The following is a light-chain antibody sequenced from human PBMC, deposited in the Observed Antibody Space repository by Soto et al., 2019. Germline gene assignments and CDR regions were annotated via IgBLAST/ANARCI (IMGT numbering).Light chain of an antibody. V-gene: IGLV4-69*01. CDR1: SGHSSYA. J-gene: IGLJ1*01. CDR3: QTWGTGIHV. CDR2: LNSDGSH. Sequence: QPVLTQSPSASASLGASVKLTCTLSSGHSSYAIAWHQQQPEKGPRYLMKLNSDGSHSKGDGIPDRFSGSSSGAERYLTIFSLQSEDEADYYCQTWGTGIHVFGTGTKLTVL.